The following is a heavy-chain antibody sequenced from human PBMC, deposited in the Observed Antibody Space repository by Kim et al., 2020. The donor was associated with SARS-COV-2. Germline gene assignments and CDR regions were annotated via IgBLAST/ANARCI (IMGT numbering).Heavy chain of an antibody. CDR1: GYTFKSYP. D-gene: IGHD4-4*01. CDR2: INAANDKT. Sequence: ASVKVSCKASGYTFKSYPIHWLRQAPGQRLEWMGWINAANDKTQYSQKFQGRVTITRDTSANTAYMDLRSLTSEDTAVYYCARDMNLTVYDYWCQGTLVT. J-gene: IGHJ4*02. CDR3: ARDMNLTVYDY. V-gene: IGHV1-3*01.